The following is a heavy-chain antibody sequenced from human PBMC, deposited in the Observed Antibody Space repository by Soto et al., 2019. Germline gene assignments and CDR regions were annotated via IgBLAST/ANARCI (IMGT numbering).Heavy chain of an antibody. V-gene: IGHV3-23*01. D-gene: IGHD6-19*01. Sequence: EVQLLESGGGLGQPGESLRLSCAASGFPFSKYVMTWVRQAPGKGLEWVSAISESGDNTNYADSVKRRFTVSRDNSNNTLFLQLNSLRADDTAVYYCVKGGWCDDWGQGTLVTVSS. J-gene: IGHJ4*02. CDR2: ISESGDNT. CDR1: GFPFSKYV. CDR3: VKGGWCDD.